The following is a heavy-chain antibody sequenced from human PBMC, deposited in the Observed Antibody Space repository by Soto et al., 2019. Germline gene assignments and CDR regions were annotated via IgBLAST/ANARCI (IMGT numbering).Heavy chain of an antibody. D-gene: IGHD1-26*01. CDR1: GFSLSTSGMC. CDR3: AQRPRSGSYFVY. CDR2: IYWDDEK. V-gene: IGHV2-5*08. Sequence: SGPTLVNPTQTLTLTCTFSGFSLSTSGMCVSWIRQPPGKALEWLALIYWDDEKRYRPSLKSRLTITKDTSKNQVVLTMTNMDPVDTATYFCAQRPRSGSYFVYWGQGTLVTVSS. J-gene: IGHJ4*02.